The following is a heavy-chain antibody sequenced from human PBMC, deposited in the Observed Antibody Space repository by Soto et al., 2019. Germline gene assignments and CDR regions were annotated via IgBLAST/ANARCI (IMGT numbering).Heavy chain of an antibody. V-gene: IGHV3-11*01. Sequence: QVQLVESGGGLVQPGGSLRLSCAGSGFTFSDYYMSWIRQAPGKGLEWVSYISGGGPTIYYADSVEGRFTISRDNAMNSLYLQMNSLRAEDTAVYYCVRTNGWFDPWGQGTLVTVSS. J-gene: IGHJ5*02. D-gene: IGHD3-3*01. CDR3: VRTNGWFDP. CDR2: ISGGGPTI. CDR1: GFTFSDYY.